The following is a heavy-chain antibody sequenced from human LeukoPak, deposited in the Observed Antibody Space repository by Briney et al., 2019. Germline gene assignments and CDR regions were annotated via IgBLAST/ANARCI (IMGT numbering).Heavy chain of an antibody. CDR1: GFSLSTGGVG. D-gene: IGHD1-1*01. CDR3: AHRLGGNGWNEGYFQY. CDR2: IYWDDDK. V-gene: IGHV2-5*02. Sequence: SGPTLVKPTQTLTLTCTFSGFSLSTGGVGVGWIRQPPGKALEWLVLIYWDDDKRYSPSLKSRLSIVKDTSNNLVVLTMTNMDPVDTATYYCAHRLGGNGWNEGYFQYWGQGILVTVSS. J-gene: IGHJ1*01.